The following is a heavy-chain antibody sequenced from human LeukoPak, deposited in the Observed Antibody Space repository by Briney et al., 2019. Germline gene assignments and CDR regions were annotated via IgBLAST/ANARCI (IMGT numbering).Heavy chain of an antibody. CDR2: IYSGGST. D-gene: IGHD3-22*01. Sequence: GGSLRLSCAASEFTVSSNYMSWVRQAPGKGLEWVSVIYSGGSTYYADSVKGRFTISRDNSKNTLYLQMNSLRAEDTAVYYCARDLLGYYDSSGYYYWGQGTTVTVSS. CDR1: EFTVSSNY. J-gene: IGHJ6*02. V-gene: IGHV3-66*01. CDR3: ARDLLGYYDSSGYYY.